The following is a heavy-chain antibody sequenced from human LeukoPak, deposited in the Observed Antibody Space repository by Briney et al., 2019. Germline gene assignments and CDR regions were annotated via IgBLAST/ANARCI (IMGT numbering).Heavy chain of an antibody. D-gene: IGHD1-14*01. V-gene: IGHV3-74*01. CDR1: GFTFSSHL. Sequence: PGGSLRLPCAASGFTFSSHLMHWVRQAQGTGLVWVSSVKSDGTATNYADSVKGRFTISRDNAKNTLYLQMNSLRVEDTAVYYCVRKFATGDWGQGTLVTVSS. J-gene: IGHJ4*02. CDR3: VRKFATGD. CDR2: VKSDGTAT.